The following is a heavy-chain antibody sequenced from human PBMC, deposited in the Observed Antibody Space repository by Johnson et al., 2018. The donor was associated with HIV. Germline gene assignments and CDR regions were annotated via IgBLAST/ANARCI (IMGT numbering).Heavy chain of an antibody. J-gene: IGHJ3*02. CDR1: GFMVADYG. CDR3: AGKGAWAFDI. CDR2: INWNGGSK. Sequence: VQLVESGGGVVRPGGSLRLSCAVSGFMVADYGMSWVRQVPGKGLEWVSGINWNGGSKGYADSAKGRFTISRDNARNSLYLQMNSLRAEDPAVYYCAGKGAWAFDIWGQGTMVTVSS. D-gene: IGHD3-16*01. V-gene: IGHV3-20*04.